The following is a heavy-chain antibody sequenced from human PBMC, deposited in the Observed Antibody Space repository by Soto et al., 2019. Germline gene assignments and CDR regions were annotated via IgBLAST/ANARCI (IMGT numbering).Heavy chain of an antibody. V-gene: IGHV3-23*01. D-gene: IGHD1-26*01. CDR3: AKARGRIVGAEELY. CDR2: ISGSGGST. J-gene: IGHJ4*02. CDR1: GFTFSSYA. Sequence: GGSLRLSCAASGFTFSSYAMSWVRQAPGKGLEWVSAISGSGGSTYYADSVKGRFTISRDNSKNTLYLQMNSLRAEDTAVYYCAKARGRIVGAEELYWGQGTLVTVSS.